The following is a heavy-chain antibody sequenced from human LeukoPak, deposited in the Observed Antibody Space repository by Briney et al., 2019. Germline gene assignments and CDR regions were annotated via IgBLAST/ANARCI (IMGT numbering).Heavy chain of an antibody. CDR3: ARDDGQLVPPINWFDP. J-gene: IGHJ5*02. Sequence: GRSLRLSCAASGFTFSSYGMHWFRQAPGKGLEWVAVIWYDGSNKYYADSVKGRFTISRDNSKNTLYLQMNSLRAEDTAVYYCARDDGQLVPPINWFDPWGQGTLVTVSS. CDR1: GFTFSSYG. CDR2: IWYDGSNK. D-gene: IGHD6-13*01. V-gene: IGHV3-33*01.